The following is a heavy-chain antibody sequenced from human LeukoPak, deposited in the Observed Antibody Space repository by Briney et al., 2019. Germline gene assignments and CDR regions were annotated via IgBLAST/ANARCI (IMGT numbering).Heavy chain of an antibody. J-gene: IGHJ4*02. CDR1: GSTFSSYG. CDR2: ISYDGSNR. Sequence: GGSLRLSCAASGSTFSSYGMHWVRQAPGKGLEWVAVISYDGSNRYYADSVKGRFTISRDNSKNTLYLQMNSLRAEDTAVYYCAKSWGISGFDYWGQGTLVTVSS. D-gene: IGHD6-13*01. CDR3: AKSWGISGFDY. V-gene: IGHV3-30*18.